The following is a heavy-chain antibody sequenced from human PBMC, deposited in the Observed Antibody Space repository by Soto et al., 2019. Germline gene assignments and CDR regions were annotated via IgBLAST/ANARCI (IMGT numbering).Heavy chain of an antibody. J-gene: IGHJ4*02. CDR2: IYSSGST. CDR1: GGAISSYK. CDR3: ARVYGSGSSFTFYY. Sequence: PSETRWRTCTVSGGAISSYKRSWIRQSPGKRLAWIAYIYSSGSTNSTPSLKSRVTLSLDTSKNPFSLILSSVTAADTPVYYSARVYGSGSSFTFYYWGPGTLVTLSS. V-gene: IGHV4-59*12. D-gene: IGHD3-10*01.